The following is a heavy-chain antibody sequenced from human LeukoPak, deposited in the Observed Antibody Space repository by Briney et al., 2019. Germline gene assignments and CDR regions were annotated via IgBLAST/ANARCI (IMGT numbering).Heavy chain of an antibody. V-gene: IGHV1-8*01. J-gene: IGHJ4*02. CDR1: GYTFTSYD. D-gene: IGHD3-10*01. CDR3: ARALITMVRGLSGY. Sequence: ASVKVSCKASGYTFTSYDINWVRQATGQGLEWMGWMNPNSGNTGYAQKFQGRVTMTRNTSISTAYMELSSLRSEDTAVYYCARALITMVRGLSGYWGQGTLVTVSS. CDR2: MNPNSGNT.